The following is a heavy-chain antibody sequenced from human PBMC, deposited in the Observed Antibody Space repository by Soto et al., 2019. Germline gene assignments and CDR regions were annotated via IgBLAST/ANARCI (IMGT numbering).Heavy chain of an antibody. J-gene: IGHJ4*02. Sequence: GGSLRLSCAASGFTFSSYGMHWVRQAPGKGLEWVAVISYDGSNKYYADSVKGRFTISRDNSKNTLYLQMNSLRAEDTAVYYCAKIITEYYDLWSAYDYWGQGTLVTVSS. CDR2: ISYDGSNK. V-gene: IGHV3-30*18. CDR1: GFTFSSYG. D-gene: IGHD3-3*01. CDR3: AKIITEYYDLWSAYDY.